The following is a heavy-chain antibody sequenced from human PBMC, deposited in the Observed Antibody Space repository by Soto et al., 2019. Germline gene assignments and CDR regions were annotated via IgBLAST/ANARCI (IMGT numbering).Heavy chain of an antibody. V-gene: IGHV4-59*01. Sequence: SETLSLTCTVSGGSINSYYWSWIRQPPGKGLEWIGYIYYSGSTNYNPSLKSRATISVDTSKNQFTLKLSSVTAADTAVYYCATLPPRIVVSLLPIPTWGQGILVTVSS. CDR1: GGSINSYY. D-gene: IGHD2-21*01. J-gene: IGHJ5*02. CDR3: ATLPPRIVVSLLPIPT. CDR2: IYYSGST.